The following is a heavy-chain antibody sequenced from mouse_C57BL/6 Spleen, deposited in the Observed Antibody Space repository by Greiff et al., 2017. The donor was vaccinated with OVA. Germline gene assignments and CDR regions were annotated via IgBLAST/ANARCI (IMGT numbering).Heavy chain of an antibody. CDR2: IDPSDSYT. J-gene: IGHJ4*01. CDR3: GPYYYGSSYPYAMDY. V-gene: IGHV1-50*01. CDR1: GYTFTSYW. Sequence: QVQLQQPGAELVKPGASVKLSCKASGYTFTSYWMQWVKQRPGQGLEWIGEIDPSDSYTNYNQKFKGKATLTVDTSSSTAYMQLSSLTSEDSAVYYCGPYYYGSSYPYAMDYWGQGTSVTVSS. D-gene: IGHD1-1*01.